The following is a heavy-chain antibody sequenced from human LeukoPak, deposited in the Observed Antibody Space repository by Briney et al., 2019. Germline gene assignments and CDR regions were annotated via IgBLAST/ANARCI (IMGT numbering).Heavy chain of an antibody. V-gene: IGHV3-30*03. D-gene: IGHD6-19*01. CDR1: GFTFSRYG. CDR3: ARDGDKQWLEVRGP. J-gene: IGHJ5*02. CDR2: ISYDGSSK. Sequence: GRSLRLSCAASGFTFSRYGMHWVRQAPGKGLEWVAVISYDGSSKYYADSVKGRFTISRDNSKNTLYLQMNSLRAEDTAVYYCARDGDKQWLEVRGPWGQGTLVTVSS.